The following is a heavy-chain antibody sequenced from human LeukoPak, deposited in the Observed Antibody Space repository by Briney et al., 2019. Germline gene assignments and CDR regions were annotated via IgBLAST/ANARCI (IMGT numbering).Heavy chain of an antibody. CDR2: IYYSGST. CDR3: ARDLKVGATITWYFDL. J-gene: IGHJ2*01. D-gene: IGHD1-26*01. CDR1: GGSISSDDYY. Sequence: PSETLSLTGTVSGGSISSDDYYWSWIRRHPGKGLEWIGYIYYSGSTYYSPSLKSRVTISVDTSKNQFSLKLSSVTAADTAVYYCARDLKVGATITWYFDLWGRGTLVTVSS. V-gene: IGHV4-31*03.